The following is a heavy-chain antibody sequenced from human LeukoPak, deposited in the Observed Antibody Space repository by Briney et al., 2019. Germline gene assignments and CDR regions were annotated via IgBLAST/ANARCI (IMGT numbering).Heavy chain of an antibody. CDR3: ARSPTKRVPEDY. CDR1: SVSIFSSNW. J-gene: IGHJ4*02. CDR2: IFHDGST. D-gene: IGHD2-2*01. Sequence: DPAETLSLTCAVSSVSIFSSNWWSWVRQPPGKGLEWIGQIFHDGSTSYSPSLKSRVTISVDKSKNQFSLRLTSVTAADTAVYYCARSPTKRVPEDYWGQGTLVTVSS. V-gene: IGHV4-4*02.